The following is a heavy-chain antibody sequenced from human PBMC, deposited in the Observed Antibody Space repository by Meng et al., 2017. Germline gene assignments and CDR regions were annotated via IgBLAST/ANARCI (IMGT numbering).Heavy chain of an antibody. D-gene: IGHD1-26*01. J-gene: IGHJ4*02. CDR3: AAAWELLPPGY. V-gene: IGHV3-74*01. CDR1: GFTISTYW. CDR2: TSRDGSDT. Sequence: EVPMVESGGGLVQPGGSLGLSCVASGFTISTYWLHWVRQAPGKGLVWVSRTSRDGSDTVYADSVKGRFTMSRDNAKNTLYLQMNSLRAEDTAVYYCAAAWELLPPGYWGQGTLVTVSS.